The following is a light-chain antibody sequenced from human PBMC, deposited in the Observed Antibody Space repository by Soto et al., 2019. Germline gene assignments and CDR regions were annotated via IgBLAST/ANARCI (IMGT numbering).Light chain of an antibody. CDR1: QGMSSA. V-gene: IGKV1-13*02. CDR3: QQFNSYLSIT. J-gene: IGKJ5*01. CDR2: DAS. Sequence: AIQLTQTPTSLSASVGDRLTITCRATQGMSSAFAWYQQKPGKAPKLLIYDASSLESGVPSRFSGSGSGTDFTLTISRLQAEDFATYYCQQFNSYLSITFGQGTRLPSK.